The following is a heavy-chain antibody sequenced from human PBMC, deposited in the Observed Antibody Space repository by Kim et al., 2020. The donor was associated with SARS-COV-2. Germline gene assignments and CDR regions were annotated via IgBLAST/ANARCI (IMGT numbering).Heavy chain of an antibody. CDR2: ISGSGGST. CDR3: AGAVLLWFGEHLDYYYYGMDV. J-gene: IGHJ6*02. D-gene: IGHD3-10*01. V-gene: IGHV3-23*01. Sequence: GGSLRLSCAASGFTFSSYAMSWVRQAPGKGLEWVSAISGSGGSTYYADSVKGRFTISRDNSKNTLYLQMNSLRAEDTAVYYCAGAVLLWFGEHLDYYYYGMDVWGQGTTVTVSS. CDR1: GFTFSSYA.